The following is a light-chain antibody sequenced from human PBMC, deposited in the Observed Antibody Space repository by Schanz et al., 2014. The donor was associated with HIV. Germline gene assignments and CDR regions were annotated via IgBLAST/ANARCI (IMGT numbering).Light chain of an antibody. Sequence: QSALTQPASVSGSLGQSITISCAGTSSDVGRYNLVSWYQQHPGKAPKLMIYDVSKRPSGVSNRFSASKSGNTASLTISGLQAEDEADYYCSSYTSSSTYVFGTGTKLTVL. V-gene: IGLV2-14*02. CDR2: DVS. CDR1: SSDVGRYNL. CDR3: SSYTSSSTYV. J-gene: IGLJ1*01.